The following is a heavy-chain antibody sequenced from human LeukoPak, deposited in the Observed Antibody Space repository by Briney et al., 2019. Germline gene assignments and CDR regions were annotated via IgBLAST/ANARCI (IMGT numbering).Heavy chain of an antibody. Sequence: GGSLRLSCEASGFSVSSNDMSWVRPAPGKGLECVSVIDRGGSTFYADSVKGRFTISRDNSKNTLYLQMNSLRVEDTAEFYCAKRVGYGYGMDVWGQGTTVTVSS. CDR3: AKRVGYGYGMDV. CDR2: IDRGGST. D-gene: IGHD6-13*01. CDR1: GFSVSSND. V-gene: IGHV3-53*01. J-gene: IGHJ6*02.